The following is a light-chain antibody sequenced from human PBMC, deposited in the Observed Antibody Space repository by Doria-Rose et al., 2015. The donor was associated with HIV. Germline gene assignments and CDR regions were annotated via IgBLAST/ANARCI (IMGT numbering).Light chain of an antibody. J-gene: IGKJ1*01. CDR2: AAS. CDR3: QQYYSYPPT. CDR1: QDIRNY. Sequence: CRAGQDIRNYLAWYQQKPGKAPKLPIYAASTLQSGVPSRFSGSGSGTDFTLTISYLQSEDFATYYCQQYYSYPPTFGQGTKVEVK. V-gene: IGKV1-8*01.